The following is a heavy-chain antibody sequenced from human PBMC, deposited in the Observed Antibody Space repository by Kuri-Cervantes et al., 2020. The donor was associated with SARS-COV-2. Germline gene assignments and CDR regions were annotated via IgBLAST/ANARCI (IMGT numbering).Heavy chain of an antibody. D-gene: IGHD2-2*01. CDR1: GYTFTGYY. Sequence: ASVKVSCKASGYTFTGYYMHWVRQAPGQGLEWMGWINPNSGGANYAQKFQGRVTMTRDTSTSTVYMELSSLRSEDTAVYYCARGEIDCSSTSCYFFRRGEPGFDIWGQGTMVTVSS. CDR3: ARGEIDCSSTSCYFFRRGEPGFDI. J-gene: IGHJ3*02. V-gene: IGHV1-2*02. CDR2: INPNSGGA.